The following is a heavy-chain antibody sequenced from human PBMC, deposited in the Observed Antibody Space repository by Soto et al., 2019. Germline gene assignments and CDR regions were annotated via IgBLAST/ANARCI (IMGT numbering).Heavy chain of an antibody. CDR1: GGSMSSYD. D-gene: IGHD3-10*01. CDR2: IYNNGST. CDR3: ATLRWFGKLTSWFDP. J-gene: IGHJ5*02. V-gene: IGHV4-59*01. Sequence: QVQVQDSGPGLVKPSETLSLTCTVSGGSMSSYDWSWIRQPPGKGLEWIGYIYNNGSTDYNPSLKSRGTISVDTSKNQFFLKLSSVTAADTAVYYCATLRWFGKLTSWFDPWGQGTLVTVSS.